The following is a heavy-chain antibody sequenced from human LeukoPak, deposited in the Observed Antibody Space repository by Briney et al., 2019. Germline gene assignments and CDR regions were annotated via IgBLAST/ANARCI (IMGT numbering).Heavy chain of an antibody. D-gene: IGHD5-12*01. CDR1: GGSFSGYY. V-gene: IGHV4-34*01. CDR2: INHSGST. CDR3: ARARGGYRIYDY. Sequence: PSETLSLTCAVYGGSFSGYYWSWIRQPPGKGLEWIGEINHSGSTNYNPSLKSRVTISVDTSKNQFSLKLSSVTAADTAVYYCARARGGYRIYDYWGQGTLVTVSS. J-gene: IGHJ4*02.